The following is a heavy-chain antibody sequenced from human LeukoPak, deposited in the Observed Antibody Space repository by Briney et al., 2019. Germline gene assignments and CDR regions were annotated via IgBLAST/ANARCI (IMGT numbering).Heavy chain of an antibody. CDR3: ARMAYDFWSGYYWFDY. Sequence: ASVTVSCKASGYTFTSYAMHWVRQAPGQRLEWMGWINAGNGNTKYSQKFQGRVTITRDTSASTAYMELSSLRSEDTAVYYCARMAYDFWSGYYWFDYWGQGTLVTVSS. J-gene: IGHJ4*02. CDR1: GYTFTSYA. D-gene: IGHD3-3*01. CDR2: INAGNGNT. V-gene: IGHV1-3*01.